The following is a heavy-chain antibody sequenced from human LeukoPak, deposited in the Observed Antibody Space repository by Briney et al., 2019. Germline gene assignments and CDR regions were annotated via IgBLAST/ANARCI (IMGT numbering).Heavy chain of an antibody. V-gene: IGHV4-59*01. D-gene: IGHD2-15*01. CDR3: ARNGWHDAFDI. Sequence: SETLSLTCNVSGGSISSYYWSWIRQPPGKGLEWTGHIYYRGTTYYNPSLKSRVTISVNTSKNQFSLKLSAVTAADTAVYYCARNGWHDAFDIWGQGAMVTVSS. CDR2: IYYRGTT. CDR1: GGSISSYY. J-gene: IGHJ3*02.